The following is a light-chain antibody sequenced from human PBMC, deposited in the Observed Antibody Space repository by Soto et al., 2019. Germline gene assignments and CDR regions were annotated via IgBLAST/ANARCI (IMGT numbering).Light chain of an antibody. J-gene: IGKJ1*01. CDR3: QQYNSFPWK. V-gene: IGKV1-5*03. CDR2: KAS. CDR1: QSFSSW. Sequence: DIQMTQSPSTLSASVGDTVTISCRASQSFSSWLAWYQQKPGKAPKLLIYKASSLQSGVPSRFSGSGSGTEFTLTISSLQPDDFATYYCQQYNSFPWKFGQGTKVDIK.